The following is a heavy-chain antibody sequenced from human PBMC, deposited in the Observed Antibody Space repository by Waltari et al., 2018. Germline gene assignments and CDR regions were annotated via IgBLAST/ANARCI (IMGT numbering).Heavy chain of an antibody. CDR1: GFMFASYT. CDR2: ISAYSGYK. V-gene: IGHV3-21*02. J-gene: IGHJ4*02. D-gene: IGHD4-17*01. Sequence: EVELLESGGGQVKPGESLRLSWVGPGFMFASYTMTWFRQAPGKGLEWVASISAYSGYKYYADSVEGRFTVSRDNGQKSLFLQMSRLTAADTGVYYCATPHDYGDYVFDYWGRGTLVTVSS. CDR3: ATPHDYGDYVFDY.